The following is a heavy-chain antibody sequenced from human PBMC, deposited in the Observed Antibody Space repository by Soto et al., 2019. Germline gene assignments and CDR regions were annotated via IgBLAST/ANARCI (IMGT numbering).Heavy chain of an antibody. CDR2: IYYGGST. D-gene: IGHD3-22*01. CDR3: ARGGYYYENSGQNAYEH. J-gene: IGHJ4*01. CDR1: GGSISSGGYY. Sequence: PSETLSLTCTVSGGSISSGGYYWSWIRQHPGKGLEWIGYIYYGGSTYYNPSLKSRATISGDTSKNQFSLKLSSVTAADTAVYYCARGGYYYENSGQNAYEHWGQGILVTVS. V-gene: IGHV4-31*03.